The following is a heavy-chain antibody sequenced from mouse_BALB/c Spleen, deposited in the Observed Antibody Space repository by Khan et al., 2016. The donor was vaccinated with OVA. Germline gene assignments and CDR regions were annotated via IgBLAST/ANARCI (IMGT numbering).Heavy chain of an antibody. CDR3: ARQPYYHYNIMDY. Sequence: QVRLQQSGPDLVAPSQSLSITCTISGFSLTNYGVHWVRQPPGKGLEWLVVIWSDGSTTYNSALKSRLTISKDISKSQVFLKMNSLQTDDTAMYFCARQPYYHYNIMDYWGQGTSVTVSS. J-gene: IGHJ4*01. CDR1: GFSLTNYG. CDR2: IWSDGST. D-gene: IGHD2-10*01. V-gene: IGHV2-6-1*01.